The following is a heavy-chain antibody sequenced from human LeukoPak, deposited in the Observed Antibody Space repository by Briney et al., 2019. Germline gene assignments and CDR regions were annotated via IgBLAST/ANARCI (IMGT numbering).Heavy chain of an antibody. CDR1: GFTFSSYA. CDR2: ISGSGGST. CDR3: AKPDRAIAAPGY. D-gene: IGHD6-6*01. Sequence: TGGSLRLSCAASGFTFSSYAMSWVRQAPGKGLEWVSAISGSGGSTYYADSVKGRFTISRDNSKNTLYLQMNSLRAEDTAVYHCAKPDRAIAAPGYWGQGTLVTVSS. V-gene: IGHV3-23*01. J-gene: IGHJ4*02.